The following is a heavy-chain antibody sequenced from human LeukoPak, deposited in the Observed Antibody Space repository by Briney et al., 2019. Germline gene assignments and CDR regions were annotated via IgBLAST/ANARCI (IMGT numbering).Heavy chain of an antibody. CDR1: VFTFSGHS. Sequence: PGGSLRLSCAASVFTFSGHSMSAVRQAPGKGLEWVAKIKPDRSEEYYVDSVKGRFTISRDNPKNSLYLQMNSLRAEDTAVYYCTSDVWFGFDYWGQGTLVTVSS. D-gene: IGHD3-10*01. V-gene: IGHV3-7*01. CDR3: TSDVWFGFDY. J-gene: IGHJ4*02. CDR2: IKPDRSEE.